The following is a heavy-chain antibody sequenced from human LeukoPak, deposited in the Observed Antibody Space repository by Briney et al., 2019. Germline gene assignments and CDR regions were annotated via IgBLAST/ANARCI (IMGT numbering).Heavy chain of an antibody. D-gene: IGHD5-24*01. V-gene: IGHV4-4*02. CDR1: GGSISSSNW. J-gene: IGHJ4*02. CDR3: ARSRGWLQSHPLGY. CDR2: IYHSGST. Sequence: SGTLSLTCAVSGGSISSSNWWSWIRQPPGKGLEWIGEIYHSGSTNYNPSLKSRVTISVDKSKTQFSLKLSSVTAADTAVYYCARSRGWLQSHPLGYWGQGTLVTVSS.